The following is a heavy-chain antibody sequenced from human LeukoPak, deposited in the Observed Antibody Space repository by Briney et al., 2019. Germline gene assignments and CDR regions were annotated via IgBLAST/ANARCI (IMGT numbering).Heavy chain of an antibody. V-gene: IGHV3-30*18. CDR2: ISYDGSNK. CDR1: GFTFTSYA. D-gene: IGHD5-12*01. Sequence: GGSLRLSCAASGFTFTSYAMHWVRQAPGKGLEWVAIISYDGSNKYNADSVKGRFTISRDNSKNTVYLQMNSLRAEDTAVYYCAKLIPDSGYDEFDYWGQGTLVTVSS. J-gene: IGHJ4*02. CDR3: AKLIPDSGYDEFDY.